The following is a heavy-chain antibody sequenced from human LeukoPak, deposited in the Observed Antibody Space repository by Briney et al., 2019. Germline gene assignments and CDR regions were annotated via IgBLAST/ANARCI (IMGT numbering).Heavy chain of an antibody. CDR2: IYSGGST. J-gene: IGHJ3*02. CDR1: GFTVSSDY. CDR3: ARAPYGSGSSDAFDI. D-gene: IGHD3-10*01. Sequence: GGSLRLSCAASGFTVSSDYMSWVRQAPGKGLEWVSVIYSGGSTYYADSVKGRFTISRDNSKNTLYLQMNSLRAEDTAVYYCARAPYGSGSSDAFDIWGQGTMVTVSS. V-gene: IGHV3-53*01.